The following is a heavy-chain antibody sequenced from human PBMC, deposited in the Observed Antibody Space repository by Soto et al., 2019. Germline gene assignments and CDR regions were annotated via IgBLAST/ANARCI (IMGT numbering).Heavy chain of an antibody. CDR1: GFTFGDSY. CDR2: ISPGSRYP. Sequence: GGSLRLSCAGSGFTFGDSYMSWIRQAPGKGLEWLSYISPGSRYPAYADSVKGRFTISRDNAKRSLYLQMMSLTAEDTAIYYCVRGGGGGRFDPWGQGTMVTVSS. J-gene: IGHJ5*02. D-gene: IGHD2-15*01. V-gene: IGHV3-11*06. CDR3: VRGGGGGRFDP.